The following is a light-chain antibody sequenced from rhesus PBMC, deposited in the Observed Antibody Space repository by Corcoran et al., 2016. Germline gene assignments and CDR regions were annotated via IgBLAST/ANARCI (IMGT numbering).Light chain of an antibody. V-gene: IGKV1-66*01. CDR3: QQYVNSPYS. J-gene: IGKJ2*01. CDR2: YAY. Sequence: DIQMTQSPSSLSASVGDRVTINCRASQGINKYLSWYQQKPGKAPKPLIYYAYNLEPGVPSRFSGSRSGTDYTLTISSLQPEHIGTYCLQQYVNSPYSFVQGAKVEIK. CDR1: QGINKY.